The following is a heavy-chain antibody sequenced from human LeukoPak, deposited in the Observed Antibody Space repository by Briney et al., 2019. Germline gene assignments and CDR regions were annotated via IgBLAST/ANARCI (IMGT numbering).Heavy chain of an antibody. J-gene: IGHJ6*03. CDR2: INPNSGGT. V-gene: IGHV1-2*02. D-gene: IGHD2/OR15-2a*01. CDR1: GYTFTGYY. Sequence: GASVKVSCKASGYTFTGYYMHWVRQAPGQGLEWMGWINPNSGGTNYAQKFQGRVTMTRDTSISTAYMELSRLRSDDTAVYYCARVKVGLLWYYYYYMDVWGKGTTVTVSS. CDR3: ARVKVGLLWYYYYYMDV.